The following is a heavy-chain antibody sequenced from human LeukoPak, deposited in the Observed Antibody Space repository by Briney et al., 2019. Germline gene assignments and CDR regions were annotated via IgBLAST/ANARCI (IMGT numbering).Heavy chain of an antibody. Sequence: GSLRLSCAASGFTVSSNYMSWIRQPPGKGLEWIGEINHSGSTNYNPSLKSRVTISVDTSKNQFSLKLSSVTAADTAVYYCAGAQNEGFWSGYYLDYWGQGTLVTVSS. CDR2: INHSGST. J-gene: IGHJ4*02. V-gene: IGHV4-34*01. CDR3: AGAQNEGFWSGYYLDY. CDR1: GFTVSSNY. D-gene: IGHD3-3*01.